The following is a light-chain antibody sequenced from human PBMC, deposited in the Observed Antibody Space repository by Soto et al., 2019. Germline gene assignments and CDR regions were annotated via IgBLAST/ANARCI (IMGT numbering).Light chain of an antibody. V-gene: IGKV1-9*01. CDR2: AAS. Sequence: DIQLTQSPSFLSASVGDRVTITCRASQGISSYLAWYQQKPGKAPKLLIYAASTLQSGVPSRFSGSGSGTEFTLTISSLQPEDFATYYCQQLNSYPVGTFGGGTQVEIK. CDR3: QQLNSYPVGT. J-gene: IGKJ4*01. CDR1: QGISSY.